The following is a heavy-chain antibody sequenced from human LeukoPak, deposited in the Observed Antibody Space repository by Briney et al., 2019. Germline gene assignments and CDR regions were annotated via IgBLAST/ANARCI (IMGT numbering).Heavy chain of an antibody. CDR1: GFTFSSYA. CDR2: ISGSGGST. J-gene: IGHJ4*02. D-gene: IGHD3-3*01. CDR3: AKDNSGFLEWLLLGY. Sequence: AGGSLRLSCAASGFTFSSYAMSWVRQAPGKGLEWVSAISGSGGSTYYADSVKGRFTISRDNSKTTLYLQMNSLRAEDTAVYYCAKDNSGFLEWLLLGYWGQGTLVTVSS. V-gene: IGHV3-23*01.